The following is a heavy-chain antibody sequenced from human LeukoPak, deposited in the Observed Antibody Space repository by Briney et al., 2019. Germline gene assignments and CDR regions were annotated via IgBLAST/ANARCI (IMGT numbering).Heavy chain of an antibody. J-gene: IGHJ4*02. CDR1: GFTFSSYT. CDR3: ARDSSSTYSPDYLDY. V-gene: IGHV3-21*01. CDR2: ITSSSSHI. D-gene: IGHD2-2*01. Sequence: PGGSLRLSCAASGFTFSSYTLNWVRQAPGQGLEWVSSITSSSSHIYYADSVKGRFTISRDNAKNLAFLQMNSLRAEDTAVYYCARDSSSTYSPDYLDYWGQGTLVTVSS.